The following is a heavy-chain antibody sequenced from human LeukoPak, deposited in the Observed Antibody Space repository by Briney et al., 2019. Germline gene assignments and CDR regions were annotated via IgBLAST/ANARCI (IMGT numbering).Heavy chain of an antibody. CDR2: IKQDGSEK. CDR3: ATRYCTIPACRASSYHCMDS. J-gene: IGHJ6*03. Sequence: GGSLRLSCAASGFTFSNYWMSWVRQAPGKGLEWVANIKQDGSEKYYVDSVRGRFTISRDNAKISLYLQMNSLGAEDTAVYYCATRYCTIPACRASSYHCMDSWGKGTTVTVSS. CDR1: GFTFSNYW. V-gene: IGHV3-7*01. D-gene: IGHD2-8*01.